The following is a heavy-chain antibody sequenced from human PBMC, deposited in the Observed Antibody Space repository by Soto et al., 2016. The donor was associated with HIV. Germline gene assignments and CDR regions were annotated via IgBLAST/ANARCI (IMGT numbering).Heavy chain of an antibody. V-gene: IGHV3-15*01. CDR1: GFSFNNVW. CDR2: VKSKVDGGTI. D-gene: IGHD6-25*01. J-gene: IGHJ4*02. CDR3: TTVGRGTSDY. Sequence: EVQLEESGGGLVKPGGSLRLSCAASGFSFNNVWLSWVRQAPGKGLEWLGRVKSKVDGGTIDYAAPVKDRFSISRDDPKNTVYLQMNSLKTEDTGLYYCTTVGRGTSDYWGQGTLVTV.